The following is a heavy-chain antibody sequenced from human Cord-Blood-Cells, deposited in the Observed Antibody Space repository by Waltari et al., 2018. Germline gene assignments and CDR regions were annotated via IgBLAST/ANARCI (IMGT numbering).Heavy chain of an antibody. CDR1: GYTLTELS. CDR2: FDPEDGET. J-gene: IGHJ6*02. V-gene: IGHV1-24*01. CDR3: ATEGGDYYYYGMDV. Sequence: QVQLVQSGAEVKKPGASVKVSSKVSGYTLTELSMHWVAPAPGKGLEWMGGFDPEDGETIYAQKFQGRVTMTEDTSTDTAYMELSSLRSEDTAVYYCATEGGDYYYYGMDVWGQGTTVTVSS.